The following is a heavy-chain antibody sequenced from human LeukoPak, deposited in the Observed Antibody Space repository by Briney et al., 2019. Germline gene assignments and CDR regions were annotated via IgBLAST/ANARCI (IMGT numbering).Heavy chain of an antibody. CDR3: ASEGYSYAFDY. D-gene: IGHD5-18*01. Sequence: SETLSLTCTVSGGSISSYYWSWIRQPPGKGPEWIGYIYYSGSANYNPSLKSRVTISVDTSKNQFSLKLSSVTAADTAVYYCASEGYSYAFDYWGQGTLVTVSS. V-gene: IGHV4-59*01. CDR1: GGSISSYY. J-gene: IGHJ4*02. CDR2: IYYSGSA.